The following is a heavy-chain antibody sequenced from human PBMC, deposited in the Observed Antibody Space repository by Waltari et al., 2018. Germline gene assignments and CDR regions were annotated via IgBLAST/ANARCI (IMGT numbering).Heavy chain of an antibody. CDR3: LNYDFDS. V-gene: IGHV3-74*01. J-gene: IGHJ4*02. CDR2: INNDGSIV. Sequence: DVQVVESGGGLVRPGGSVRPTCIGSGFNFSNYFIHGVRQEQGEGPVGVARINNDGSIVNYAYSVKGRFSISRDNAKSTVYLQMNNLRGEDTALYHCLNYDFDSWGQGTLVTVSS. CDR1: GFNFSNYF. D-gene: IGHD1-7*01.